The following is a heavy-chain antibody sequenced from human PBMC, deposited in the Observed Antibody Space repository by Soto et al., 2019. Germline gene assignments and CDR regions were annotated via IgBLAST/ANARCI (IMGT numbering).Heavy chain of an antibody. D-gene: IGHD2-15*01. CDR2: INSGSSTI. CDR1: GFTFSSYS. CDR3: ARDAPRCSGGSCFDF. J-gene: IGHJ4*02. Sequence: EAQLVESGGGLVQPGGSLRLSCAASGFTFSSYSMNWVRQAPGKGLEWVSYINSGSSTIYYADSVKGRFTISRDNAKNSLYLQMNSLRDEDTAVYYCARDAPRCSGGSCFDFWGQGTLVTVSS. V-gene: IGHV3-48*02.